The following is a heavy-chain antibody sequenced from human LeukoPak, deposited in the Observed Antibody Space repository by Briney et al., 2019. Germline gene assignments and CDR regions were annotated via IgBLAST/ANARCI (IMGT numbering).Heavy chain of an antibody. V-gene: IGHV3-21*01. CDR1: GSTLGSYS. CDR2: ISSSSSYI. Sequence: GGSLRLSWPPSGSTLGSYSVNWVRQVPGKGLGWVSSISSSSSYIYYADSVKGRFTISRDNAKNSLYLQMNSLRAEDTAVYYCARVDRAWTATGAYYFDHWGQGTLVTVSS. CDR3: ARVDRAWTATGAYYFDH. D-gene: IGHD7-27*01. J-gene: IGHJ4*02.